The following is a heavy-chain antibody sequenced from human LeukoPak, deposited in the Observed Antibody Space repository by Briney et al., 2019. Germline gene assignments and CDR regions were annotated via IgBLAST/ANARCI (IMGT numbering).Heavy chain of an antibody. Sequence: PSETLSLTCTVSSGSISTSDYYWGWIRQPSGKGLEWIGSIYYRGSSYYNSSLKSGVTISVDTSKNQFSLKLSSVTAADTAVYYCARHRRYSSGWYDWFDPWGQGTLVTVSS. V-gene: IGHV4-39*01. CDR3: ARHRRYSSGWYDWFDP. J-gene: IGHJ5*02. D-gene: IGHD6-19*01. CDR2: IYYRGSS. CDR1: SGSISTSDYY.